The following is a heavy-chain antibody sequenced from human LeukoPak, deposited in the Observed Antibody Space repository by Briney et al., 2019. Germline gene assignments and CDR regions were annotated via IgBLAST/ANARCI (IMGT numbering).Heavy chain of an antibody. CDR2: IYLYGTT. Sequence: SETLSLTCSVSIGSISSSKWWSWVRQSPVKGLEWIGEIYLYGTTNYNPSLKSRVTISVDTSKNQFSLKLSSVTAADTAVYYCARRSVVPAATGVDAFDIWGQGTMVTVSS. D-gene: IGHD2-2*01. CDR3: ARRSVVPAATGVDAFDI. V-gene: IGHV4-4*02. CDR1: IGSISSSKW. J-gene: IGHJ3*02.